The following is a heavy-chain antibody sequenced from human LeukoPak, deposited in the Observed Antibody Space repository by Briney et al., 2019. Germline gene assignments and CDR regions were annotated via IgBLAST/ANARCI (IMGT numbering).Heavy chain of an antibody. J-gene: IGHJ6*03. V-gene: IGHV3-48*03. CDR3: ARDPYYDFWSGYYAYYYYYMDV. CDR1: GFTFSSYE. Sequence: GGSLRLSCAASGFTFSSYEMNWVRQAPGKGLEWVSYISSSGSTIYYADSVKGRFTISRDNAKNSLYLQMNSLRAEDTAVYYCARDPYYDFWSGYYAYYYYYMDVWGKGTTVTVSS. D-gene: IGHD3-3*01. CDR2: ISSSGSTI.